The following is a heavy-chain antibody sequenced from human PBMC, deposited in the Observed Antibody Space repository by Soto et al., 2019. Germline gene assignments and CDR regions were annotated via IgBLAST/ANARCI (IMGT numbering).Heavy chain of an antibody. CDR2: IYYSGST. Sequence: SETLSLTCTVSGGSISSYYWSWIRQPPGKGLEWIGYIYYSGSTNYNPSLKSRVTISVDTSKNQFSLKLSSVTAADTAVYYCARERKYYYGSGSSYSGYYGMDVWGQGTTVTVSS. CDR1: GGSISSYY. V-gene: IGHV4-59*01. D-gene: IGHD3-10*01. CDR3: ARERKYYYGSGSSYSGYYGMDV. J-gene: IGHJ6*02.